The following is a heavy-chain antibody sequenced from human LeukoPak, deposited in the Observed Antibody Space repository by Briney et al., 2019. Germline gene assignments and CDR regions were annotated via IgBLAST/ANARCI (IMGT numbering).Heavy chain of an antibody. D-gene: IGHD2-15*01. V-gene: IGHV4-59*01. CDR1: GGSINSYY. J-gene: IGHJ4*02. CDR3: AREYCSGGSCFDS. Sequence: PSETLSLTCTVSGGSINSYYWSWIRQPPGKGLEWIGYIYNSGSTNYSPSLKSRVTISVDTPKNQFSLKLSSVTAADTAVYYCAREYCSGGSCFDSWGQGTLVAVSS. CDR2: IYNSGST.